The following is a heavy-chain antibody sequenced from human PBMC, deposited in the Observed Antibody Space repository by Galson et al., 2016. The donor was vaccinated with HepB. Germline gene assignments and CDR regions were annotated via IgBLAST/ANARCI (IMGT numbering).Heavy chain of an antibody. CDR1: GFTLNNYG. V-gene: IGHV3-23*01. J-gene: IGHJ4*02. CDR3: AKLAQRGYYDRSGYPTDY. CDR2: ISGSGDST. Sequence: SLRLSCAASGFTLNNYGMSWVRQAPGKGLEWVSGISGSGDSTYYADSVKGRFTISRDNSKNTLYLQMNSLRAEDTAVYYCAKLAQRGYYDRSGYPTDYWGQGTLVTVSS. D-gene: IGHD3-22*01.